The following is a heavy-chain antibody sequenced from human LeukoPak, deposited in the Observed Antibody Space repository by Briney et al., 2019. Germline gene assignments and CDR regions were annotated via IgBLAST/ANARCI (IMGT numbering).Heavy chain of an antibody. D-gene: IGHD5-24*01. CDR2: ISGSGGAT. V-gene: IGHV3-23*01. Sequence: PGGSLRLSCAASGFSFGSYGMSWVRQTPGEGLEWVSSISGSGGATYYADSVKGRFTTSRDNSKNTLYLQMNNLRVEDTAVYYCAEQRDGYNMSPFDYWGQGTLVTVSS. J-gene: IGHJ4*02. CDR3: AEQRDGYNMSPFDY. CDR1: GFSFGSYG.